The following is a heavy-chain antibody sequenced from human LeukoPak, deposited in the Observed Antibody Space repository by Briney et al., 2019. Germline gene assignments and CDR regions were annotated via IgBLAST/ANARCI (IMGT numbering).Heavy chain of an antibody. CDR2: ISADGQGT. V-gene: IGHV3-23*01. CDR3: AIDPYNTILYGLAG. Sequence: GGSLRLSCAGSGFAFGTYAMSWVRQAPGMGLEWVSSISADGQGTYYADSVEGRFTVSRDNSKSTLYLQLNSLRAEDTATYYCAIDPYNTILYGLAGWGQGTLVTVSS. CDR1: GFAFGTYA. J-gene: IGHJ4*02. D-gene: IGHD3-10*01.